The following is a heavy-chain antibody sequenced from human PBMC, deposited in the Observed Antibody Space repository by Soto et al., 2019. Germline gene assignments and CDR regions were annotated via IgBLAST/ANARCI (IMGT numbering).Heavy chain of an antibody. D-gene: IGHD2-2*01. CDR1: GFTFSSYS. Sequence: GGSLRLSCAASGFTFSSYSMNWVRQAPGKGLEWVSYISSSSSTIYYADSVKGRFTISRDNAKNSLYLQMNSLRAEDTAVYYCARVPNCDSSSCYSYFDFWGQGALVTVSS. V-gene: IGHV3-48*01. J-gene: IGHJ4*02. CDR3: ARVPNCDSSSCYSYFDF. CDR2: ISSSSSTI.